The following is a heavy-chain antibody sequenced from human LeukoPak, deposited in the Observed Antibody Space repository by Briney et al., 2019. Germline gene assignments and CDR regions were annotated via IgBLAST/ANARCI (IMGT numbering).Heavy chain of an antibody. Sequence: SETLSLICAVYGGSFSGYYWSWIRQPPGKGLEWIGEINHSGSTNYNPSLKSRVTISVDTSKNQFSLKLSSVTAADTAVYYCASLYYYDLNFDYWGQGTLVTVSS. CDR3: ASLYYYDLNFDY. CDR1: GGSFSGYY. CDR2: INHSGST. V-gene: IGHV4-34*01. J-gene: IGHJ4*02. D-gene: IGHD3-22*01.